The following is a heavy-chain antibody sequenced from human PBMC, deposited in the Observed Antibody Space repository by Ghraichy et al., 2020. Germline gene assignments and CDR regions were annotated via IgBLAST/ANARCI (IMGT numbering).Heavy chain of an antibody. CDR1: GGSVSGGDYY. CDR2: IFHDSGRI. Sequence: SETLSLTCSVSGGSVSGGDYYWGWVYQPPGKGLTWIGSIFHDSGRIHYNPSFRSWVTMSVDTSKNEFSLRMSSVTAADTALYYCTREDENGADNAFDIWGQGTFVTVSS. J-gene: IGHJ3*02. D-gene: IGHD2-15*01. CDR3: TREDENGADNAFDI. V-gene: IGHV4-39*07.